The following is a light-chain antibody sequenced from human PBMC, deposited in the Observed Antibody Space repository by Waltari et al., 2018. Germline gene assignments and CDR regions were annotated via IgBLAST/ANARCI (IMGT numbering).Light chain of an antibody. CDR1: NIGGKT. V-gene: IGLV3-21*02. CDR2: DDS. J-gene: IGLJ2*01. CDR3: QVWDSSSSPQDVI. Sequence: SYVLTQPPSVSVAPGQTATITCGGNNIGGKTVHWYQQKPGQAPVLVVYDDSDRPSGIPERFSGSNSGNTAALTISRVEAGDEADYYCQVWDSSSSPQDVIFGGGTKLTVL.